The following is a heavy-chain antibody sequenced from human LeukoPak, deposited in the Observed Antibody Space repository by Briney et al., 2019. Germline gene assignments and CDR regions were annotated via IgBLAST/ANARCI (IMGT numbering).Heavy chain of an antibody. Sequence: ASVKVSFKASGYTFTSYGISWVRQAPGQGLEWMGWISAYNGNTNYAQKLQGRVTMTTDTSTSTAYMELRSLRSDDTAVYYCAATSGFLEWLNWFDPWGQGTLVTVSS. CDR3: AATSGFLEWLNWFDP. CDR1: GYTFTSYG. J-gene: IGHJ5*02. D-gene: IGHD3-3*01. CDR2: ISAYNGNT. V-gene: IGHV1-18*01.